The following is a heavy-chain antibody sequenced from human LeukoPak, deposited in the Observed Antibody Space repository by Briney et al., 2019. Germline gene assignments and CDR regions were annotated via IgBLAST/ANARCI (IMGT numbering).Heavy chain of an antibody. V-gene: IGHV4-39*01. J-gene: IGHJ4*02. CDR2: IYYSGNT. Sequence: PGGSLRLSCTASGFTFINYSMNWIRQPPGKGLEWIGSIYYSGNTYYNASLKSQVSISIDTSKNQFSLRLTSVTAADTAVYYCARQTGSGLFILPGGQGTLVTVSS. CDR1: GFTFINYS. D-gene: IGHD3/OR15-3a*01. CDR3: ARQTGSGLFILP.